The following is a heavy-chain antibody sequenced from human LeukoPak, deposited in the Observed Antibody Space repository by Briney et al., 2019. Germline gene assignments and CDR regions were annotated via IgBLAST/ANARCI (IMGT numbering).Heavy chain of an antibody. CDR1: ECTVSSNS. J-gene: IGHJ3*01. CDR2: VYSGGST. V-gene: IGHV3-53*01. CDR3: AGGHSSGSYFNAYHL. D-gene: IGHD3-22*01. Sequence: GGSLRLSCAASECTVSSNSMSWVRQAPGKGLEWVSGVYSGGSTFYADSVKGRFIISRDSSKNTLYLQMNTLRAEDTAVYYCAGGHSSGSYFNAYHLWGQGTMVTVSS.